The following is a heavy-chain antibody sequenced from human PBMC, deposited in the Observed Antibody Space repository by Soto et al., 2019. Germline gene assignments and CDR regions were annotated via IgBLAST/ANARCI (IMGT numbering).Heavy chain of an antibody. V-gene: IGHV4-30-4*01. CDR3: ARDGPHGDYPTWFDP. D-gene: IGHD4-17*01. J-gene: IGHJ5*02. CDR1: GGSISSGDYY. CDR2: IYYSRST. Sequence: QVQLQESGPGLVKPSQTLSLTCTVSGGSISSGDYYWSWIRQPPGKGLEWIGYIYYSRSTDYNPSLKSRVTISADTSKNQSSPKPSSVTAADTAVYYCARDGPHGDYPTWFDPWGQGTLVTVSS.